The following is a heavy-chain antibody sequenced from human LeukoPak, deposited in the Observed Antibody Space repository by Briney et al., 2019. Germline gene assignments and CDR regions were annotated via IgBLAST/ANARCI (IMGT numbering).Heavy chain of an antibody. D-gene: IGHD3-22*01. V-gene: IGHV1-18*01. J-gene: IGHJ4*02. CDR3: ARLKGYYYDSSGYYSY. Sequence: ASVKVSCKTSGYTFTSYGISWVRQAPGQGLEWMGWISAYNGNTNYAQKLQGRVTMTTDTSTSTAYMELRSLRSDDTAVYYCARLKGYYYDSSGYYSYWGQGTLVTVSS. CDR2: ISAYNGNT. CDR1: GYTFTSYG.